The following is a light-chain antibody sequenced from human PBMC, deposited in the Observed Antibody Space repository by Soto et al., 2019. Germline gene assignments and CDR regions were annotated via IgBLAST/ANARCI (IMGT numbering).Light chain of an antibody. J-gene: IGKJ5*01. CDR1: QSVSSY. Sequence: EIVLTQAPATLSLSPGERATLSCRASQSVSSYLAWYQQKPGQAPRLLIYDASKRATGIPARFSGSGSGTVFTLTINSLEPEDFAVYYCQQRNYWPITFGQGTRLEIK. CDR2: DAS. V-gene: IGKV3-11*01. CDR3: QQRNYWPIT.